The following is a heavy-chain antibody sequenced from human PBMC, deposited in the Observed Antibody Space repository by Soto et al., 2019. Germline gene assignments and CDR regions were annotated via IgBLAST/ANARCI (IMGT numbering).Heavy chain of an antibody. V-gene: IGHV4-31*03. J-gene: IGHJ4*02. D-gene: IGHD3-16*02. CDR1: GGSISSGGYY. Sequence: PSETLSLTCTVSGGSISSGGYYWSWIRQHPGKGLEWIGYIYYSGSTYYNPSLKSRVTISVDTSKNQFSLKLSSVTAADTAVYYCARDARLSSMITFGGVIVWYYFDYWGQGTLVTVSS. CDR3: ARDARLSSMITFGGVIVWYYFDY. CDR2: IYYSGST.